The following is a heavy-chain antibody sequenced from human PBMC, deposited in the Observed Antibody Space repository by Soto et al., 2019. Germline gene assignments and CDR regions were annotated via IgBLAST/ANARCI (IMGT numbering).Heavy chain of an antibody. V-gene: IGHV3-21*01. CDR3: ARSSVYGDYSHFDS. D-gene: IGHD4-17*01. Sequence: EVQLVESGGGLVKPGGSLRLSCAASGFTFKTYSMNWVRQAPGKGLEWVSSISGSSSYIYSADSEKGRFTISRDNAKNSLYLQMNSLSAEATAVYYCARSSVYGDYSHFDSWAQGTLVTVSS. CDR2: ISGSSSYI. CDR1: GFTFKTYS. J-gene: IGHJ4*02.